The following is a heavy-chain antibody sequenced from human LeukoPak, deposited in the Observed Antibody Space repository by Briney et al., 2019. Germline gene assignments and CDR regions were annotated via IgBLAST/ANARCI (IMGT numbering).Heavy chain of an antibody. CDR2: IYYSGST. Sequence: PSETLPLNCTVSGGSISSYYWSWIRQPPGKGLEWIGYIYYSGSTNYNPSLKSRVTISVDTSKNQFSLKLSSVTAADTAVYYCARERGRDAFDIWGQGTMVTVSS. J-gene: IGHJ3*02. V-gene: IGHV4-59*01. CDR3: ARERGRDAFDI. CDR1: GGSISSYY.